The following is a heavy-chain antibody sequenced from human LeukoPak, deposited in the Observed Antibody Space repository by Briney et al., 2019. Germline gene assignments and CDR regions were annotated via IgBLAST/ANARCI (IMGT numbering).Heavy chain of an antibody. CDR2: MSSSSSYI. V-gene: IGHV3-21*01. D-gene: IGHD1-1*01. CDR1: GFTFSSYT. CDR3: ASRGTAGTLNWFDP. J-gene: IGHJ5*02. Sequence: GGSLRLSCAASGFTFSSYTMNWVRQAPGKGLEWVSSMSSSSSYIYYADSVKGRFTISRDNAKKSLYLQMNSLRAEDTAVYYCASRGTAGTLNWFDPWGQGTLVTVSS.